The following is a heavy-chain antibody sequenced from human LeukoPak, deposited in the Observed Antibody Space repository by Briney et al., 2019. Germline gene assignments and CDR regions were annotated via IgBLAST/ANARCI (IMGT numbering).Heavy chain of an antibody. CDR1: GFTFSNYD. V-gene: IGHV3-69-1*01. J-gene: IGHJ4*02. Sequence: PGGSLRLSCAASGFTFSNYDMHWVRQVPGQGLEWVSYISSSGTIYYADSVKGRFTISRDNAKNSLYLQMNSLRAEDTAMYYCARDQGNWNIDYWGQGTLVTVSS. D-gene: IGHD1/OR15-1a*01. CDR3: ARDQGNWNIDY. CDR2: ISSSGTI.